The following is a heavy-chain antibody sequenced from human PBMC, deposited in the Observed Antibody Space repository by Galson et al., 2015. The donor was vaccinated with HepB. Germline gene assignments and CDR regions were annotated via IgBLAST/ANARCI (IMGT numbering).Heavy chain of an antibody. V-gene: IGHV1-3*01. Sequence: SVKVSCKASGYTFTSYAMHWVRQAPGQRLEWMGWINAGNGNTKYSQKFQGRVTITRDTSASTAYMELSSLRSEDTAVYYCARDSDYYGSGSYGAPYYWGQGTLVTVSS. D-gene: IGHD3-10*01. J-gene: IGHJ4*02. CDR3: ARDSDYYGSGSYGAPYY. CDR2: INAGNGNT. CDR1: GYTFTSYA.